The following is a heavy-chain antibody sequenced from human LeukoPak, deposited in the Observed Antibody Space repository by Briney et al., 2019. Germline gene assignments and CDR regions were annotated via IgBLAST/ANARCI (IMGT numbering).Heavy chain of an antibody. CDR2: ISGSGGST. J-gene: IGHJ4*02. CDR3: AKALPFGVVIIPFDY. CDR1: GFTFSSYA. Sequence: GGSLRLSCAASGFTFSSYAMSWVRQAPGKGLKWVSAISGSGGSTYYADSVKGRFTISRDNSKNTLYLQMNSLRAEDTAVYYCAKALPFGVVIIPFDYWGQGTLVTVSS. D-gene: IGHD3-3*01. V-gene: IGHV3-23*01.